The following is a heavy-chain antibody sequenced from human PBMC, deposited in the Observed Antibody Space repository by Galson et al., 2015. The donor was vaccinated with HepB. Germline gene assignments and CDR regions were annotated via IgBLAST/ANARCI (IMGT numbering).Heavy chain of an antibody. CDR3: ARGHCSSTSCYPSPFDY. CDR1: GFTFSSYS. CDR2: ISSSSSYI. Sequence: SLRLSCAASGFTFSSYSMNWVRQAPGKGLEWVSSISSSSSYIYYADSVKGRFTISRDNAKNSLYLQMNSLRAEDTAVYYCARGHCSSTSCYPSPFDYWGQGTLVTVSS. V-gene: IGHV3-21*01. D-gene: IGHD2-2*01. J-gene: IGHJ4*02.